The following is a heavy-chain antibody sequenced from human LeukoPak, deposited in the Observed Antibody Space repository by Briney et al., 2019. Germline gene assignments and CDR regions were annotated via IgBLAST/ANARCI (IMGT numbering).Heavy chain of an antibody. CDR2: INHSGST. Sequence: ASETLSLTCAVYGGSFSGYYWSWIRQPPGKGLEWIGEINHSGSTNHNPSLKSRVTISVDTSKNQFSLKLSSVTAADTAVYYCARFRRGVGYSYGNRYYFDYWGQGTLVTVSS. CDR1: GGSFSGYY. J-gene: IGHJ4*02. V-gene: IGHV4-34*01. D-gene: IGHD5-18*01. CDR3: ARFRRGVGYSYGNRYYFDY.